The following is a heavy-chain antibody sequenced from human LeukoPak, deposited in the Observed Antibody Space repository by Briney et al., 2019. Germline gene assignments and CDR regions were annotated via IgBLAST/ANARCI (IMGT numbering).Heavy chain of an antibody. D-gene: IGHD4-11*01. CDR3: AKSNNYLFHD. J-gene: IGHJ4*02. CDR2: IYHSGTS. CDR1: GGSINSNNW. V-gene: IGHV4/OR15-8*01. Sequence: SETLSLTCVVSGGSINSNNWWSWVRQPPGKGLEWIGEIYHSGTSNYTPSLKSRVTISVDKSKNQFALKLSSVTAADTAVYYCAKSNNYLFHDWGQGTLVTVSS.